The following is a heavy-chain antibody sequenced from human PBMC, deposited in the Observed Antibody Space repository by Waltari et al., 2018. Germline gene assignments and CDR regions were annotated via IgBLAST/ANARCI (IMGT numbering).Heavy chain of an antibody. CDR1: GFTFSDYW. J-gene: IGHJ4*02. V-gene: IGHV3-74*01. D-gene: IGHD3-9*01. CDR2: IHKDGTIT. CDR3: ARELAWAGYYGLDY. Sequence: EVQLVESGGGLVQPGGSLRLSCAASGFTFSDYWMHWVRQVPGKGLVCVSRIHKDGTITSYADSVRGRFAISRDNAKNTVYLHMNSLRAEDTALYFCARELAWAGYYGLDYWGQGTLVTVSS.